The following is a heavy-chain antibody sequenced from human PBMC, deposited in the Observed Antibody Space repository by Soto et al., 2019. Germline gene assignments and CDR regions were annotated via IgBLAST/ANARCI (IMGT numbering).Heavy chain of an antibody. J-gene: IGHJ3*02. Sequence: GGSLRLSCAASGFTFSSYAMNWVRQGPGKGLEWVSVISGSSGSTYYADSGKGRFTISRDNSKNTLYLQMSSLRAEDTAVYYCAKDRLPSVIRDGFDIWGQGTMVTVSS. CDR3: AKDRLPSVIRDGFDI. CDR2: ISGSSGST. V-gene: IGHV3-23*01. CDR1: GFTFSSYA. D-gene: IGHD3-10*01.